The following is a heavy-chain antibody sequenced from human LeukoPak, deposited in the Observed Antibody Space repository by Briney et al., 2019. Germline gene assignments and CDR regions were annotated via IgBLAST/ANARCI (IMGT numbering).Heavy chain of an antibody. CDR3: ARGSRSGSYFRANAFDI. D-gene: IGHD1-26*01. CDR2: IKQDGSEK. J-gene: IGHJ3*02. Sequence: PGGSLRLSCAASGFTFSSYWMSWVRQAPGKGLEWVANIKQDGSEKYYVDSVKGRFTISRDNAKNSLYLQMNSLRAEDSAVYYCARGSRSGSYFRANAFDIWGQGTMVTVSS. CDR1: GFTFSSYW. V-gene: IGHV3-7*01.